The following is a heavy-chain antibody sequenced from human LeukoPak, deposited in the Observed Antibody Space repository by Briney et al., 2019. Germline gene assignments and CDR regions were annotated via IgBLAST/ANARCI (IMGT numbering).Heavy chain of an antibody. CDR2: AYYTGST. V-gene: IGHV4-39*01. Sequence: KPSETLSLTCIVSGXSISSTSYYWGWIRQPPGKGLEWIGSAYYTGSTFYNPSLKSRISISVDTSKNQFSLKLSSVTAPDTAVYYCARQHRYRSSISCFYFDSWGQGTLVTVSS. J-gene: IGHJ4*02. CDR3: ARQHRYRSSISCFYFDS. CDR1: GXSISSTSYY. D-gene: IGHD2-2*01.